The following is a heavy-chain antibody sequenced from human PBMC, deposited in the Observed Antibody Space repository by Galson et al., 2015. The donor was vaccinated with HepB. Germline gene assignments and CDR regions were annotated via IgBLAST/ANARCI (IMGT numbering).Heavy chain of an antibody. Sequence: ETLSLTCTVSGGSVSSGSYYWSWIRQPPGKGLEWIGYIYYSGSTNYNPSLKSRVTISVDTSKNQFSLKLSSVTAADTAVYYCARVGGCSSTSCYVGYFDYRGQGTLVTVSS. CDR3: ARVGGCSSTSCYVGYFDY. D-gene: IGHD2-2*01. V-gene: IGHV4-61*01. J-gene: IGHJ4*02. CDR2: IYYSGST. CDR1: GGSVSSGSYY.